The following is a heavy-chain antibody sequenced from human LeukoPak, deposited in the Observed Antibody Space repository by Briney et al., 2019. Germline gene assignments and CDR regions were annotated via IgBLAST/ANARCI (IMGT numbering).Heavy chain of an antibody. V-gene: IGHV1-69*13. CDR2: IIPIFGTA. CDR3: ARDDAYCSSTSCSKTLPPDAFDI. J-gene: IGHJ3*02. CDR1: GGTFSSYA. Sequence: VASVKVSCKASGGTFSSYAISWVRQAPGQGLEWMGGIIPIFGTANYAQKFQGRVTITADESTSTAYMELSSLRSEDTAVYYCARDDAYCSSTSCSKTLPPDAFDIWGQGTMVTVSS. D-gene: IGHD2-2*01.